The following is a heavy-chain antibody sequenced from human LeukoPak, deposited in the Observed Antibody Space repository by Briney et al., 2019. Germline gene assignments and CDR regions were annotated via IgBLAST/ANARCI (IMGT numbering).Heavy chain of an antibody. Sequence: GSLRLSCAASGFSFSSYGMTWVRQAPGKGLEWVSSISGSGGEIHYADSVKGRFTISRDNSKNTVYLQMNSLRAEDTAVYYCAELGITMIGGVWGKGTTVTVSS. D-gene: IGHD3-10*02. CDR3: AELGITMIGGV. J-gene: IGHJ6*04. CDR2: ISGSGGEI. V-gene: IGHV3-23*01. CDR1: GFSFSSYG.